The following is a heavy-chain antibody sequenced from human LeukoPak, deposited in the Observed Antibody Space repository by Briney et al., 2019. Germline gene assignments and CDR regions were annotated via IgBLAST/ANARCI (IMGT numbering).Heavy chain of an antibody. CDR1: GFTFSTYA. CDR2: LSANGGST. V-gene: IGHV3-23*01. Sequence: GGSLRLSCAAWGFTFSTYAMCWVRQAPGKGLEWVSTLSANGGSTYYADSVKGRFTISRDNSKNTLNLQMNSLRVEDTAVYYCAKPPPDSSSWLFDYWGQGTLVTVSS. J-gene: IGHJ4*02. CDR3: AKPPPDSSSWLFDY. D-gene: IGHD6-13*01.